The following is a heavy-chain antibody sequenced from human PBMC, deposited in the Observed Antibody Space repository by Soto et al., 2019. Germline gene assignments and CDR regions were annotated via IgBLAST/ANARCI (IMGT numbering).Heavy chain of an antibody. Sequence: SVKVSCKASGFTFTSSAMQWVRQARGQRLEWIGWIVVGSGNTNYAQKFQERVTITRDMSTSTAYMELSSLRSEDTAVYYCAAGPDYYDSSGSSDYWGQGTLVTVSS. D-gene: IGHD3-22*01. CDR1: GFTFTSSA. CDR2: IVVGSGNT. J-gene: IGHJ4*02. V-gene: IGHV1-58*02. CDR3: AAGPDYYDSSGSSDY.